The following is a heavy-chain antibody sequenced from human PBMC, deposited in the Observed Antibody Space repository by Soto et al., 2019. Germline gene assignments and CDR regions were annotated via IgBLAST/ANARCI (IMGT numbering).Heavy chain of an antibody. J-gene: IGHJ5*02. V-gene: IGHV4-30-2*01. CDR2: IYHSGST. Sequence: SETLSLTCAVSGGSISSGGYSWSWIRQPPGKGLEWIGYIYHSGSTYYNPSLKSRVTISVDRSKNQFSLKLSSVTAADTAVYYCARFEAQLESIWRATLGWFDPWGQGTLVTVSS. CDR3: ARFEAQLESIWRATLGWFDP. D-gene: IGHD1-1*01. CDR1: GGSISSGGYS.